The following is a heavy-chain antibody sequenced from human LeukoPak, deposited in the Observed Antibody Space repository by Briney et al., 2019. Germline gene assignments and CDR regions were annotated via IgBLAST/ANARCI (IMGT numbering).Heavy chain of an antibody. CDR2: ISYDGSNK. V-gene: IGHV3-30-3*01. J-gene: IGHJ4*02. Sequence: GGSLRLSCAASGFTFSSYAMHWVRQAPGKRLEWVAVISYDGSNKYYADSVKGRFTISRDNSKNTLYLQMNSLRAEDTAVYYCARDRGIVVVPAAMNFDYWGQGTLVTVSS. D-gene: IGHD2-2*01. CDR1: GFTFSSYA. CDR3: ARDRGIVVVPAAMNFDY.